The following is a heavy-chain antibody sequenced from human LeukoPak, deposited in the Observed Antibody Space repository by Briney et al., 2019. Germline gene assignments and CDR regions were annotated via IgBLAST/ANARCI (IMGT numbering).Heavy chain of an antibody. V-gene: IGHV3-53*01. CDR1: GFTVITYD. D-gene: IGHD1-14*01. Sequence: PGGSLRLSCAASGFTVITYDMSWVRQAPGKGLEWVSVIYSDGNTKYADSVQGRFTISRDNSKNNLYLEMNSLSPDDTAVYYCVRGVEPLAANTLAYWGQGTLVTVSS. J-gene: IGHJ4*02. CDR2: IYSDGNT. CDR3: VRGVEPLAANTLAY.